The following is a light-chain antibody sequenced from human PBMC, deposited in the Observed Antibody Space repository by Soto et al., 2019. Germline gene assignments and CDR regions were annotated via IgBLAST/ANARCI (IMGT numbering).Light chain of an antibody. Sequence: QSALTQPPSVSAAPRQKVSISCSGSSSNIGSNYVSWYQQVPGTAPKLLIYENDKRPSGIPDRFSGSKSGTSATLGITGLQTGDEADYYCRTWDSSLSAGVFGTGTKVTVL. CDR3: RTWDSSLSAGV. J-gene: IGLJ1*01. CDR2: END. V-gene: IGLV1-51*02. CDR1: SSNIGSNY.